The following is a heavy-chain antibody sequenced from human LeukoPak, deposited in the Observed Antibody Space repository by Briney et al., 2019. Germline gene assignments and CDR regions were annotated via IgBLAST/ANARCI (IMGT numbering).Heavy chain of an antibody. CDR2: IRYDGTNK. CDR3: AKDIKKGENYDFWSGYTHGFDY. Sequence: GGSLRLSCAASGFTFSGYGMHWVRQAPGKGLEWVAFIRYDGTNKNYADSVKGRFTISRDNSKNTLYLQMNSLRAEDTAVYYCAKDIKKGENYDFWSGYTHGFDYWGQGTLVTVSS. D-gene: IGHD3-3*01. V-gene: IGHV3-30*02. J-gene: IGHJ4*02. CDR1: GFTFSGYG.